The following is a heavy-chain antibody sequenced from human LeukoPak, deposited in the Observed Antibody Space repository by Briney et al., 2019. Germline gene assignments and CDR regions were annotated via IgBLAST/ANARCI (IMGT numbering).Heavy chain of an antibody. CDR1: GFTVSSNY. V-gene: IGHV3-66*02. CDR3: ARALRQWRRGGEVDAFDI. Sequence: GGSLRLSCAASGFTVSSNYMSWVRQAPGKGLEWVSVIYSGGSTYYADSVKGRFTISRDNSKNTLYLQMNSLRAEDTAVYYCARALRQWRRGGEVDAFDIWAKGQWSPSLQ. CDR2: IYSGGST. D-gene: IGHD6-19*01. J-gene: IGHJ3*02.